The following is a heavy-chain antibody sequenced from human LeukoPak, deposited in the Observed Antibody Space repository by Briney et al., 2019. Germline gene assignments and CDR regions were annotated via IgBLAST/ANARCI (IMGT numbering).Heavy chain of an antibody. D-gene: IGHD3-10*01. Sequence: ASVKVSCKTSGYTFIHYYMHWVRQASGEGFEWMGIVDPSGDIATYAQKFQGRVTLTTDTSTSTFYMELSSLRSEDTAIYYCARDSFGVRGFDHWGQGTPVTVSS. V-gene: IGHV1-46*01. J-gene: IGHJ4*02. CDR3: ARDSFGVRGFDH. CDR1: GYTFIHYY. CDR2: VDPSGDIA.